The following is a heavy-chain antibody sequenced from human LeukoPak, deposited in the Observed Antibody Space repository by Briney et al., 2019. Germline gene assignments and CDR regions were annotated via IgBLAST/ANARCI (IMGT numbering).Heavy chain of an antibody. CDR2: ISGSGSTI. J-gene: IGHJ4*02. CDR1: GFRFSFSSYE. Sequence: SGGSLRLSCAASGFRFSFSSYEMNWVRQAPGKGLEWVSYISGSGSTIYYADSVKGRFTISRDNAKNLLHLQMNSLRAEDTAVYYCVRVGVDDGILTGSELGYWGQGTLVTVSS. D-gene: IGHD3-9*01. V-gene: IGHV3-48*03. CDR3: VRVGVDDGILTGSELGY.